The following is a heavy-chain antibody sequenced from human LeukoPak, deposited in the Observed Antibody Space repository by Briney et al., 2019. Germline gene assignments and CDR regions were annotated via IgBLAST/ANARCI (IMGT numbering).Heavy chain of an antibody. Sequence: ASVTVSCKASGYTFTDYYLHWVRQAPGQGLEWMGWINPNNGDTTYAQKFQDRVTLTRDTSIGTAFMDLSELRSDDTAVFYCGRRNILTGYFIDYWGQGTLLTVSS. CDR1: GYTFTDYY. CDR2: INPNNGDT. J-gene: IGHJ4*02. V-gene: IGHV1-2*02. D-gene: IGHD3-9*01. CDR3: GRRNILTGYFIDY.